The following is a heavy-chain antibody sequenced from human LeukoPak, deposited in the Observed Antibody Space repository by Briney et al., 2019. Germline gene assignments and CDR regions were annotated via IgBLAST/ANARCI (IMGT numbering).Heavy chain of an antibody. CDR1: GFIFSNYV. CDR3: VKESDAFDI. Sequence: PGTSLSLSCGASGFIFSNYVMHWVRQAPGKGLEWVAVIWHDGSEKYYGDSVKGRFSISRDNSKNTLYLQMNSLRAEDTAVYFCVKESDAFDIWGQGTMVTVSS. J-gene: IGHJ3*02. CDR2: IWHDGSEK. V-gene: IGHV3-33*06.